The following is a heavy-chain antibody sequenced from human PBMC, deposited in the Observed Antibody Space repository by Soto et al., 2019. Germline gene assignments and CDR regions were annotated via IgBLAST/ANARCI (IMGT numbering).Heavy chain of an antibody. Sequence: PSETLSLTCAVYGGSFIGYYWSWIRQPPGKGLEWIGEINHSGSTNYNPSLKSRVTISVDTSKNQFSLKLSSVTAADTAVYYCARAGGFFDFNPWGQGTLVTVSS. CDR3: ARAGGFFDFNP. V-gene: IGHV4-34*01. J-gene: IGHJ5*02. CDR2: INHSGST. CDR1: GGSFIGYY. D-gene: IGHD3-16*01.